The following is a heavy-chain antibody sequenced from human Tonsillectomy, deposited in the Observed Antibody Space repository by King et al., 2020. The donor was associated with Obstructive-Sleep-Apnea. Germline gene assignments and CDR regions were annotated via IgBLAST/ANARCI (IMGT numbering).Heavy chain of an antibody. Sequence: DVQLVESGAEVKKPGESLRISCKGSGYRFTSKWIGWVRQMPGKDLEWMAIIFPADSHIKYSPSFEGHVTISTDNSINTAYLQWASLKASDTALYYCARGSGAYVSFDFWGQSTLVAVSS. V-gene: IGHV5-51*01. CDR3: ARGSGAYVSFDF. D-gene: IGHD5-12*01. CDR1: GYRFTSKW. J-gene: IGHJ4*02. CDR2: IFPADSHI.